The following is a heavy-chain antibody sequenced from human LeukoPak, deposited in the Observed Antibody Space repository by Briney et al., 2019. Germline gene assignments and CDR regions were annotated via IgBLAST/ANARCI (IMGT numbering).Heavy chain of an antibody. V-gene: IGHV3-7*05. D-gene: IGHD5-18*01. J-gene: IGHJ6*02. CDR3: ARDLKWGVLGYSYGSGMDV. CDR2: IKQDGSEK. CDR1: GFTFSNYW. Sequence: GGSLRLSCAASGFTFSNYWMIWVRQAPGKGLEWVGNIKQDGSEKRYADSVRGRFSISRDNAQTSLYLQMNSLRAEDTAVYFCARDLKWGVLGYSYGSGMDVWGQGTTVTVSS.